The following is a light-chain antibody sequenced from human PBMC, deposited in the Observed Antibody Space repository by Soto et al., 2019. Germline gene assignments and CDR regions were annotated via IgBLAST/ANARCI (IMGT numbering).Light chain of an antibody. CDR1: SGGVTTGHY. CDR2: DTN. Sequence: QAVVTQEPSLTVSPGETVTLTCGSSSGGVTTGHYAYWFQQKPGQGPRTVIYDTNNKHSWTPARFSGSLLGGKAALTLSGAQPEDEADYYFLLYYTGGRPVFGGGTQLTVL. V-gene: IGLV7-46*01. CDR3: LLYYTGGRPV. J-gene: IGLJ7*01.